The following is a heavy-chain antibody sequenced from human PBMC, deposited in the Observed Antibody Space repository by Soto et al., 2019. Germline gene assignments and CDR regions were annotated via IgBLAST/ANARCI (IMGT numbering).Heavy chain of an antibody. Sequence: EVQLLESGGGLVQPGGALRLSCAASGFTFSSHAMSWVRQAPGKGLEWISSISAGSEGAYYADSVRGRFTISRDNSNKTLFLQMNSPRAEDTAVYYCARDLWWYLHWGQGTLVTVSS. CDR1: GFTFSSHA. V-gene: IGHV3-23*01. CDR3: ARDLWWYLH. J-gene: IGHJ4*02. CDR2: ISAGSEGA. D-gene: IGHD2-15*01.